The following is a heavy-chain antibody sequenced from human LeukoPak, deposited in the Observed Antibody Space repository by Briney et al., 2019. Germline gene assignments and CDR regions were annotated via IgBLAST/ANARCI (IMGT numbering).Heavy chain of an antibody. D-gene: IGHD3-3*01. V-gene: IGHV5-51*01. CDR1: GYSFTSYW. Sequence: GESLQISCQGSGYSFTSYWIGWVRQVPGKGLEWMGIIYPGDSDTRYSPSFQAPVTISADKSINTAYLQWSSLEASAAAMYYWARILARRLCSGYYMDVWGKGTTVTVSS. CDR3: ARILARRLCSGYYMDV. CDR2: IYPGDSDT. J-gene: IGHJ6*03.